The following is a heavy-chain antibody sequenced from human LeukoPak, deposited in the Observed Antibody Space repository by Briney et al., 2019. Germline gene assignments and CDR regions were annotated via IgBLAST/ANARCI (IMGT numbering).Heavy chain of an antibody. D-gene: IGHD2-2*02. CDR1: GFTFNSYA. CDR2: IGGGGDST. CDR3: AKSDCSSSSCYTADY. J-gene: IGHJ4*02. V-gene: IGHV3-23*01. Sequence: GGSLRLSCAASGFTFNSYALSWVRQAPGKGLEWVSTIGGGGDSTCYAGSVKGRFTISRDNSKNTLYLQMNSLRAEDTAIYYCAKSDCSSSSCYTADYWGQGTLVTVSS.